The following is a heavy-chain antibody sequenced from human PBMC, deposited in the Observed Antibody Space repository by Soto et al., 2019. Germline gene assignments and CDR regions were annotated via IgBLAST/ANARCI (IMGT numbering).Heavy chain of an antibody. D-gene: IGHD6-19*01. CDR1: GFTFSNAW. V-gene: IGHV3-15*01. J-gene: IGHJ4*02. CDR3: PTSGSGWDYFDY. Sequence: EVQLVESGGGLVKPGGSLRLSCAGSGFTFSNAWMSWVRQAPGKGLEWVGRIKRKSDGGTTDYAAPVKGRFTISRDDSKNTLYLQMNSLKTEDTAVYYCPTSGSGWDYFDYWGQGTLVTVSS. CDR2: IKRKSDGGTT.